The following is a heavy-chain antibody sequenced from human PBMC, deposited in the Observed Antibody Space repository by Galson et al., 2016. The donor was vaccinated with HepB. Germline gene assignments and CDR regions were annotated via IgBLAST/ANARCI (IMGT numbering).Heavy chain of an antibody. CDR1: GFPFNRFA. V-gene: IGHV3-30*02. CDR2: IRYDGTEK. D-gene: IGHD5-18*01. Sequence: SLRLSCAASGFPFNRFAMHWVRQSPGKGLEWVAAIRYDGTEKYYRDSVKGRFTIPRDNSKNILYLQMNRLRPEDTAVYYCARGPHTALGFNYGGQGTLVTVAT. CDR3: ARGPHTALGFNY. J-gene: IGHJ1*01.